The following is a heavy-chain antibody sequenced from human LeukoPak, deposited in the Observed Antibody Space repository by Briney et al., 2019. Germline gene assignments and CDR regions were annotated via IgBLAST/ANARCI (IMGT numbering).Heavy chain of an antibody. Sequence: GGSLRLSCAASGFTFSSYTINWVRQAPGRGLEWVSAISGSSGLTYYADSVKGRFTISRDNSKNTLFLQMNSLRAEDTAVYYCARRGESASYGDYRFDYWGQGTLVTVSS. CDR3: ARRGESASYGDYRFDY. V-gene: IGHV3-23*01. J-gene: IGHJ4*02. CDR2: ISGSSGLT. CDR1: GFTFSSYT. D-gene: IGHD4-17*01.